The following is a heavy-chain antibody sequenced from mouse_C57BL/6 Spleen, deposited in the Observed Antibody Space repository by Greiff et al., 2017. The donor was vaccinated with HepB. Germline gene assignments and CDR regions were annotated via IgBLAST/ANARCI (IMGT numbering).Heavy chain of an antibody. J-gene: IGHJ2*01. CDR1: GYTFTSYW. D-gene: IGHD2-5*01. CDR3: ASGDYSNYGY. V-gene: IGHV1-69*01. Sequence: QVQLQQPGAELVMPGASVKLSCKASGYTFTSYWMHWVKQRPGQGLEWIGEIDPSDSYTNYNQKFKGKSTLTVDKSSSTAYMQLSSLTSEDSAVYYCASGDYSNYGYWGQGTTLTVSS. CDR2: IDPSDSYT.